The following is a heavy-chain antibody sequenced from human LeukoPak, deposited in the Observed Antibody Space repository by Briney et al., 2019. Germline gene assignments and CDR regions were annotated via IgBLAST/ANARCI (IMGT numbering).Heavy chain of an antibody. CDR2: IIPILGIA. CDR1: GGTFSSYA. J-gene: IGHJ6*02. CDR3: AREDCSSTSCYLGYPYYYGMDV. V-gene: IGHV1-69*04. D-gene: IGHD2-2*01. Sequence: VASVKVSCKASGGTFSSYAISWVRQAPGQGLEWMGRIIPILGIANYAQKFQGRVTITADKSTSTAYMELSSLRSEDTAVYYCAREDCSSTSCYLGYPYYYGMDVWGQGTTVTVSS.